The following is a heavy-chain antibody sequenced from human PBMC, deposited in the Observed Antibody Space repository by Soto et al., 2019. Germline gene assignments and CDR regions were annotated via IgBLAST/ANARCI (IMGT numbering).Heavy chain of an antibody. CDR1: GFTFSSYS. CDR3: ARNGRSGSYYYYYGMDV. Sequence: GGSLRLSCAASGFTFSSYSMNWVHQAPGKGLEWVSYISSSSSTIYYADSVKGRFTISRDNAKNSLYLQMNSLRAEDTAVYYWARNGRSGSYYYYYGMDVWGQGTTVTVSS. D-gene: IGHD1-26*01. CDR2: ISSSSSTI. J-gene: IGHJ6*02. V-gene: IGHV3-48*04.